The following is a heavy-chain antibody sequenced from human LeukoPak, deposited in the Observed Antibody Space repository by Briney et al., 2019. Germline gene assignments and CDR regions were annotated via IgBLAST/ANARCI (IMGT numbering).Heavy chain of an antibody. J-gene: IGHJ4*02. CDR3: AHNGAWRYYFDY. CDR2: IFWNADK. D-gene: IGHD3-16*01. CDR1: GFSLNTSGVG. V-gene: IGHV2-5*01. Sequence: SGPTLVKPTQTLTLTCTFSGFSLNTSGVGVGWIRQPPGKALEWLALIFWNADKRYSPSLKSRLTITKGTSKNQVVLTMTNMDPVDTATYYCAHNGAWRYYFDYWGQGTLVTVSS.